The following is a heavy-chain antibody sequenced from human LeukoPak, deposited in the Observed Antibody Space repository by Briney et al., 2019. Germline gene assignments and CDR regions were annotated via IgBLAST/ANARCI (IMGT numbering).Heavy chain of an antibody. CDR2: ISAYNGNT. CDR1: GYTFTSYG. Sequence: GASVKVSCKASGYTFTSYGVSWVRQAPGQGLEWMGWISAYNGNTNYAQKLQGRVTMTTDTSTSTAYMELRSLRSDDTAVYYCARDQLGYCSGGSCSRWLDPWGQGTLVTVPS. V-gene: IGHV1-18*01. D-gene: IGHD2-15*01. J-gene: IGHJ5*02. CDR3: ARDQLGYCSGGSCSRWLDP.